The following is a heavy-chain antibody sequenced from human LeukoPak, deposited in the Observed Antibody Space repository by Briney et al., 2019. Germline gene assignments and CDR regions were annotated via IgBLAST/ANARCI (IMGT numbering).Heavy chain of an antibody. CDR1: GGSFSGYY. Sequence: SETLSPTCAVYGGSFSGYYWSWIRQPPGKGLEWIGEINHSGSTNYNPSLKSRVTISVDTSKNQFSLKLSSVTAADTAVYYCARTLKDTAMAEPDYWGQGTLVTVSS. D-gene: IGHD5-18*01. CDR3: ARTLKDTAMAEPDY. CDR2: INHSGST. V-gene: IGHV4-34*01. J-gene: IGHJ4*02.